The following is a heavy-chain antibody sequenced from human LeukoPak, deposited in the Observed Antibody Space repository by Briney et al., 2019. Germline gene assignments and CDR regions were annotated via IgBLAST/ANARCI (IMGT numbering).Heavy chain of an antibody. V-gene: IGHV3-64*02. Sequence: GGSLRLSCVASGFTFSNYAMHWVRQAPGKGLEYVSAISDDGGSSYYADSVRGRFTISRDNSKNTLYLQMGSLRAEDMAVYYCARDAGGSPDYWGQGTLVTVSS. CDR3: ARDAGGSPDY. CDR2: ISDDGGSS. D-gene: IGHD5-12*01. J-gene: IGHJ4*02. CDR1: GFTFSNYA.